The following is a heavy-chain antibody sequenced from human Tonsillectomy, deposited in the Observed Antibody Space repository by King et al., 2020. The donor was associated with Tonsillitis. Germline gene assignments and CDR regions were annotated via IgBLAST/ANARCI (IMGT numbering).Heavy chain of an antibody. CDR1: GGSFSDYY. CDR2: INHSGST. CDR3: ACRFRYFDWSFDP. Sequence: VQLQQWGAGLLKPSETLSLTCAVYGGSFSDYYWSWIRQPPGKGLEWIGEINHSGSTNYNPSLKSRVTISVDTSKNQFSLKLNSVTAADTAVYYCACRFRYFDWSFDPWGQGTLVTVSS. D-gene: IGHD3-9*01. V-gene: IGHV4-34*01. J-gene: IGHJ5*02.